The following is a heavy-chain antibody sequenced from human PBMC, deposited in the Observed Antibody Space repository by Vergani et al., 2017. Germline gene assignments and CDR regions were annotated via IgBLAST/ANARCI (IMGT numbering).Heavy chain of an antibody. CDR1: GGSISSGSYY. V-gene: IGHV4-61*02. CDR3: ARGGGYYYYYGMDV. D-gene: IGHD3-16*01. J-gene: IGHJ6*02. CDR2: IYTSGST. Sequence: QVQLQESGPGLVKPSQTLSLTCTVSGGSISSGSYYWSWIRQPAGKGLEWIGRIYTSGSTNYNPSLKSRVTISVDTSKNQFSLKLSSVTAADTAVYYCARGGGYYYYYGMDVWGQGTTVTVSS.